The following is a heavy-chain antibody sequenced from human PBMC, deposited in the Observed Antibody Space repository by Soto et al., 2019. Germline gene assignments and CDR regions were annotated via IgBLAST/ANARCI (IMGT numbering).Heavy chain of an antibody. J-gene: IGHJ6*03. V-gene: IGHV4-59*12. Sequence: SETLSLTCTVSGGSISSYYWSWIRQPPGKGLEWIGYIYYSGSTNYNPSLKSRVTISVDTSKNQFSLKLSSVTAADTAVYYCARGAVVVPAAPAPRYYYYMDVWGKGTTVTVSS. CDR1: GGSISSYY. CDR2: IYYSGST. D-gene: IGHD2-2*01. CDR3: ARGAVVVPAAPAPRYYYYMDV.